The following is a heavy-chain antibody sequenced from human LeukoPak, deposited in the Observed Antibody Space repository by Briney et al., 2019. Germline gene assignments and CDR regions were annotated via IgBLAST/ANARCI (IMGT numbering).Heavy chain of an antibody. CDR2: IKQDGSEK. J-gene: IGHJ4*02. CDR3: ASQYSSGWYQTYFDY. CDR1: GFTFSNYA. V-gene: IGHV3-7*01. D-gene: IGHD6-19*01. Sequence: GGSLRLSCAASGFTFSNYAMSWVRQAPGKGLEWVANIKQDGSEKYYVDSVKGRFTISRDNAKNSLYLQMNSLRAEDTAVYYCASQYSSGWYQTYFDYWGQGTLVTVSS.